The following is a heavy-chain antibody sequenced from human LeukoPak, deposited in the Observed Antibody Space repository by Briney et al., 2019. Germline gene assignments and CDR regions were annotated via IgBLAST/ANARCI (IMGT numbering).Heavy chain of an antibody. V-gene: IGHV1-69*04. CDR2: IIPILSIA. D-gene: IGHD2-2*01. J-gene: IGHJ3*02. CDR3: ARVRDQLPTDDAFDI. CDR1: GGTFSSYA. Sequence: WASVKVSCKASGGTFSSYAISWVRQAPGQGLEWMGRIIPILSIANYAQKFQGRVTITADKSTSTAYMELRSLRSDDTAVYYCARVRDQLPTDDAFDIWGQGTMVTVSS.